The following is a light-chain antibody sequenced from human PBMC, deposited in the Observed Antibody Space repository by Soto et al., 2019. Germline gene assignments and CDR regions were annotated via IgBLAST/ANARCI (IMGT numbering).Light chain of an antibody. J-gene: IGKJ4*01. V-gene: IGKV3-20*01. CDR1: QSVASRY. CDR3: QQYAGPLT. CDR2: GAS. Sequence: ESVLTQSPGTLSLSPGERATLSCRASQSVASRYLAWYQHKPGQAHRLVIYGASNTATGIPDRFSGSGSGTDFTLTLGRVEPEDFAVYFCQQYAGPLTFGGGTKVEIK.